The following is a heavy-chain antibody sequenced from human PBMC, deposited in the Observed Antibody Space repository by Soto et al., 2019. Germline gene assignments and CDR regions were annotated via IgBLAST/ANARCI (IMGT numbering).Heavy chain of an antibody. V-gene: IGHV3-53*01. CDR1: GFTVSSNY. Sequence: GGSLRLSCAVSGFTVSSNYMNWVRQAPGKGLEWVSVIYSGGSTYYADSVKGRFTISRDNSKNTLYLQMNSLRAEDTAVYYCARVSMGADFWSDYDGMDVWGQGTTVTVSS. CDR3: ARVSMGADFWSDYDGMDV. CDR2: IYSGGST. D-gene: IGHD3-3*01. J-gene: IGHJ6*02.